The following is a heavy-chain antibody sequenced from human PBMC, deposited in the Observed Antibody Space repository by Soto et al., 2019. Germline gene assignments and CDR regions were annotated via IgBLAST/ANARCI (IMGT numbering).Heavy chain of an antibody. Sequence: ASVKVYCKASGYTFTSYDIDWVRQATRQRLEWMVWINPNSGKTSYAQKFQGRVTMTRNDSMSTAYMELSSLRSEDTAVYYCARGTAMTTVTPADKYYYYYGMDVWGQGTTVTVSS. CDR3: ARGTAMTTVTPADKYYYYYGMDV. V-gene: IGHV1-8*01. CDR1: GYTFTSYD. CDR2: INPNSGKT. J-gene: IGHJ6*02. D-gene: IGHD4-17*01.